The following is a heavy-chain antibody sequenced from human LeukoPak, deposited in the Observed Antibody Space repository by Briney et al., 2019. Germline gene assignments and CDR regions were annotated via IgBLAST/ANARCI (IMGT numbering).Heavy chain of an antibody. CDR1: GGSISSSSYY. J-gene: IGHJ4*02. V-gene: IGHV4-39*01. CDR3: ARHDYGVFDY. D-gene: IGHD4/OR15-4a*01. CDR2: IYYSGST. Sequence: SETLSLTCTVSGGSISSSSYYWGWIRQPPGKGLEWIGSIYYSGSTYYNPSLKSRVTISVDTSKNQSSLKLSSVTAADTAVYYCARHDYGVFDYWGQGTLVTVSS.